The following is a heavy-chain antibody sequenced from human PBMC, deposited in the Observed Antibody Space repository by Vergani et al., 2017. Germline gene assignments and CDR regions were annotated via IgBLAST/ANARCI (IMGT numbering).Heavy chain of an antibody. Sequence: QVQLVESGGGVVQPGGSLRLSCAASGFTFSSYGMHWVRQAPGKGLEWVAVISYDGSNKYYADSVKGRFTISRDNSKNTLYLQMNSLRAEDTAVYYCVREEGDRVTIFGVVQSYYYYYYGMDVWGQGTTVTVSS. J-gene: IGHJ6*02. CDR2: ISYDGSNK. CDR3: VREEGDRVTIFGVVQSYYYYYYGMDV. V-gene: IGHV3-30*03. CDR1: GFTFSSYG. D-gene: IGHD3-3*01.